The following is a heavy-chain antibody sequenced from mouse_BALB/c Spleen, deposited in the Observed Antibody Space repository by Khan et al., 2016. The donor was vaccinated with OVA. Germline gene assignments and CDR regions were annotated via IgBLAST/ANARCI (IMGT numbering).Heavy chain of an antibody. Sequence: VQLKESGPGLVKPSQSLSLTCTVTGYSITSEYAWNWIRQFPGNKLEWMGYINYSGNTRFNPSLKSRTSITRDTSKNQFFLQLNSVTTEETATYYCARKDYYDYDPFPYGGQGRLGTVAA. J-gene: IGHJ3*01. CDR2: INYSGNT. D-gene: IGHD2-4*01. V-gene: IGHV3-2*02. CDR1: GYSITSEYA. CDR3: ARKDYYDYDPFPY.